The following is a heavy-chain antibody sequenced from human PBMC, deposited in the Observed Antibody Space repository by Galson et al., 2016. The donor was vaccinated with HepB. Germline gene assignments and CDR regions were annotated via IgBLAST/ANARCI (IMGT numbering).Heavy chain of an antibody. V-gene: IGHV6-1*01. CDR1: GDSVSSNSAG. J-gene: IGHJ4*02. CDR3: ARSYLLGRGFGW. Sequence: CAISGDSVSSNSAGWNWIRQSPSRGFEWLGRTFYRSNWQNDYAESVKSRITINPDTSKNQFSLQLNSVTPEDTAVYYCARSYLLGRGFGWWGQGTLVTVSS. D-gene: IGHD7-27*01. CDR2: TFYRSNWQN.